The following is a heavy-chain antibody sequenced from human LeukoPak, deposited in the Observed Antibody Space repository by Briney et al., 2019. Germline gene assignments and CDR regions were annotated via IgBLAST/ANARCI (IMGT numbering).Heavy chain of an antibody. CDR1: GFTFSSYW. CDR3: TTARRASSSLDY. D-gene: IGHD5-24*01. V-gene: IGHV3-15*01. Sequence: GGSLRLSCAASGFTFSSYWMSWVRQAPGKGLEWIGHIRGKADGGTPDYAAPVKGKFTISRDDSKSTLFLQMDSLQIEDTAVYYCTTARRASSSLDYWGQGTLVTVSS. CDR2: IRGKADGGTP. J-gene: IGHJ4*02.